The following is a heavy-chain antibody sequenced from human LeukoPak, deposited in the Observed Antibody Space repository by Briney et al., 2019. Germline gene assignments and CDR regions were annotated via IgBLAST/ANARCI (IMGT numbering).Heavy chain of an antibody. Sequence: ASVKVSCKASGGTFSSDAISRVRQAPGQGLEWRGGIIPIFGTANYAQKFQGRVTITTDESTSTAYMELSSLRSEDTAVYYCATTSIAVRGYYYYYMDVWGKGTTVTVSS. D-gene: IGHD6-6*01. J-gene: IGHJ6*03. V-gene: IGHV1-69*05. CDR1: GGTFSSDA. CDR2: IIPIFGTA. CDR3: ATTSIAVRGYYYYYMDV.